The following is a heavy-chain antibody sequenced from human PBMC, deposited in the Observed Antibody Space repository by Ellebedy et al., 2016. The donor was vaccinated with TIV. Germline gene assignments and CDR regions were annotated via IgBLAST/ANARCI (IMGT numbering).Heavy chain of an antibody. CDR1: GGSFSGYY. CDR3: ARGSASGSYYNDY. CDR2: INRSGGT. D-gene: IGHD3-10*01. Sequence: SETLSLXXAVYGGSFSGYYWTWIRQPPGKGLEWIGEINRSGGTSYNPSLKSRVTISVDTSKKQFSLKVTSVTAADTAVYYCARGSASGSYYNDYWGQGTLVTVSS. V-gene: IGHV4-34*01. J-gene: IGHJ4*02.